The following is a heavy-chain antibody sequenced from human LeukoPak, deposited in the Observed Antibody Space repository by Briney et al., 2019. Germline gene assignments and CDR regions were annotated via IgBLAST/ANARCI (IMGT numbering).Heavy chain of an antibody. CDR3: ARGAAVGPADW. V-gene: IGHV1-18*01. D-gene: IGHD6-13*01. CDR2: ISPYNGNT. Sequence: ASVKVSCKASGYSFTTYGITWVRQAPGQGLEWVGWISPYNGNTKNAQKVQGRVTMTTDTPTTTAYMELRSLRYDDTAVYYCARGAAVGPADWWGQGTLVTVSS. J-gene: IGHJ4*02. CDR1: GYSFTTYG.